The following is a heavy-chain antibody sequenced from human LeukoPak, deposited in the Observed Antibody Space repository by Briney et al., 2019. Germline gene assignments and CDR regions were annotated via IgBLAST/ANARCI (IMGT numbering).Heavy chain of an antibody. CDR2: INHSGST. Sequence: SETLSLTCAVYGGSFSGYYWSWMRQPPGKGLEWIGEINHSGSTNYNPSLKSRVTISVDTSKNQFSLKLSSVTAADTAVYYCARALDTAMLSQHYYYMDVWGKGTTVTVSS. CDR1: GGSFSGYY. V-gene: IGHV4-34*01. J-gene: IGHJ6*03. CDR3: ARALDTAMLSQHYYYMDV. D-gene: IGHD5-18*01.